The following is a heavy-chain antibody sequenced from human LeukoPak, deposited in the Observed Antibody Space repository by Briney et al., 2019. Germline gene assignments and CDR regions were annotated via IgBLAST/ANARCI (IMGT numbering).Heavy chain of an antibody. D-gene: IGHD2-2*02. CDR3: ANSISLDFQY. Sequence: SETLSLTCTVSGGSVSSNYWNWIRQPAGKGLEWIGRIYNGGITNYNPSLESRLTISLDRSKNQFSLKLTSVTAADTAVYYCANSISLDFQYWAQGTLVTVSS. CDR1: GGSVSSNY. V-gene: IGHV4-4*07. J-gene: IGHJ4*02. CDR2: IYNGGIT.